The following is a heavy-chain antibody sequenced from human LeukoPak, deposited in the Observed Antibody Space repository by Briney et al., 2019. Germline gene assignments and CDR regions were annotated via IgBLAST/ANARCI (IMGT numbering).Heavy chain of an antibody. J-gene: IGHJ5*02. V-gene: IGHV7-4-1*02. D-gene: IGHD6-19*01. Sequence: ASVKVSCKASGYTFTSYAMNWVRQAPGQGLEWMGWINTNTGNPTYAQGFTGRFVFSLDTSVSTAYLQINSLKAEDTAVYYCARNEQWLDRNWFDPWGQGTLVTVSS. CDR2: INTNTGNP. CDR1: GYTFTSYA. CDR3: ARNEQWLDRNWFDP.